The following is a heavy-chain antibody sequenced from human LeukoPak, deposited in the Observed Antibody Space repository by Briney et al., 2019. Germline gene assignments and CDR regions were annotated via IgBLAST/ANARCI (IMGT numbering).Heavy chain of an antibody. CDR2: INPNSGGT. Sequence: ASVKVSCKASGYTFTGYYMHWVRQAPGQGLEWMGWINPNSGGTNYAQKFQGRVTMTRDTSISTAYMELSRLRSDDTAVYYCARGAGVAAAGAYYFDYCGQGTLVTVSS. D-gene: IGHD6-13*01. CDR1: GYTFTGYY. J-gene: IGHJ4*02. CDR3: ARGAGVAAAGAYYFDY. V-gene: IGHV1-2*02.